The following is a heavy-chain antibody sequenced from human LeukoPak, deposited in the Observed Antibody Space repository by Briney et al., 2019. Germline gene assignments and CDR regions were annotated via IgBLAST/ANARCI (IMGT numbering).Heavy chain of an antibody. CDR2: IYPGDSDT. D-gene: IGHD1-26*01. CDR1: GYSFTSYW. J-gene: IGHJ6*02. Sequence: GESLKISCKGSGYSFTSYWIGWVRQMPGKGLEWMGIIYPGDSDTRYSPSFQGQVTISADKSISTAYLQWSSLKASDTAMYYCARTGGSYAQYYYGMDVWGQGTTVTVSS. CDR3: ARTGGSYAQYYYGMDV. V-gene: IGHV5-51*01.